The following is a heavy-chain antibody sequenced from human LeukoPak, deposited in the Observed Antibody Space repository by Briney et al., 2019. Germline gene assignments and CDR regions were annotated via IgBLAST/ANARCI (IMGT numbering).Heavy chain of an antibody. CDR3: TKDRLDYGSGNFDY. Sequence: GGSLRLSCAASGSTFSSYAMSWVRQAPGKGLEWVSVISGSGGSTNYADSVKGRFTISRDNSKNTLYLQMNSLRAEDTAVYYCTKDRLDYGSGNFDYWGQGTLVTVSS. CDR1: GSTFSSYA. J-gene: IGHJ4*02. CDR2: ISGSGGST. V-gene: IGHV3-23*01. D-gene: IGHD3-10*01.